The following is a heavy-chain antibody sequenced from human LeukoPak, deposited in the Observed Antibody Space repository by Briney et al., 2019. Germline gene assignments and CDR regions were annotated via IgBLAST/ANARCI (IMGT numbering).Heavy chain of an antibody. V-gene: IGHV3-48*04. CDR1: GFTFSSYS. Sequence: PGGSLRLSCAAPGFTFSSYSMNWVRQAPGKGLEWVSYISSSSSTIYYADSVKGRFTISRDNAKNSLYLQMNSLRAEDTAVYYCARDFSEGEGGTGFDYWGQGTLVTVSS. CDR3: ARDFSEGEGGTGFDY. CDR2: ISSSSSTI. J-gene: IGHJ4*02. D-gene: IGHD3-10*01.